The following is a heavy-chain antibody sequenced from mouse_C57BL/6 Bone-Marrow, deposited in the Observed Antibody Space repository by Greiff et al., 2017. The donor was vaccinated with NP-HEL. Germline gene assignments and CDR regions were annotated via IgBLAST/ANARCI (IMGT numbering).Heavy chain of an antibody. CDR2: IDPSDSYT. V-gene: IGHV1-50*01. CDR3: ARDSYVRAWFAY. D-gene: IGHD3-3*01. CDR1: GYTFTSYW. J-gene: IGHJ3*01. Sequence: VQLQQPGAELVKPGASVKLSCKASGYTFTSYWMQWVKQRPGQGLEWIGEIDPSDSYTNYNQKFKGKATLTVDTSSSTAYMQLSSLTSEDSAVYYGARDSYVRAWFAYWGQGTLVTVSA.